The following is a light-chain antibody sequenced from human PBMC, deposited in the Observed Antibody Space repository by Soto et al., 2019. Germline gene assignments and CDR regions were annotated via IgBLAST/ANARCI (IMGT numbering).Light chain of an antibody. Sequence: EIVLTQSPGTLSLSPGERATLSCRASQSVSSGYLAWYQQKPGQAPRLLIYGASSRASGIPDRFSGSGSGTDFTLTISRLEPEDFAVYYCQRYSSSPLTFGGGTKVDIK. CDR1: QSVSSGY. CDR3: QRYSSSPLT. V-gene: IGKV3-20*01. J-gene: IGKJ4*01. CDR2: GAS.